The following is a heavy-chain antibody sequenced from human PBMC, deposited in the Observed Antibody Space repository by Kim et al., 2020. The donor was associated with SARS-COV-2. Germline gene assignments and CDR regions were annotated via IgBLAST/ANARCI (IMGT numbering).Heavy chain of an antibody. CDR2: IYYSGST. CDR1: GGSISNYY. J-gene: IGHJ4*02. D-gene: IGHD3-10*01. V-gene: IGHV4-59*01. Sequence: SETLSLTCTVSGGSISNYYWSWIRQPPGKGLEWIGYIYYSGSTNYNPSLKSRVTISVDTSKNQFSLKLSSVTAADTALYYCARSPLWFGESLHLDYWGQGTLVTVSS. CDR3: ARSPLWFGESLHLDY.